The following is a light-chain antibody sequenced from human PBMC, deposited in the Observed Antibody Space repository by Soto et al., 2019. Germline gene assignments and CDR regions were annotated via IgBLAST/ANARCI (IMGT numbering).Light chain of an antibody. Sequence: EIVLTQSPATLSLSPGERATLSCRASQSVSNYLAWYQQKPGQAPRLLISGASNRATGIPARFSGSGSGTDFTLTISSLEPEDFATYYCQQSHSIPLTFGQGTKVEIK. CDR3: QQSHSIPLT. CDR2: GAS. J-gene: IGKJ1*01. CDR1: QSVSNY. V-gene: IGKV3-11*01.